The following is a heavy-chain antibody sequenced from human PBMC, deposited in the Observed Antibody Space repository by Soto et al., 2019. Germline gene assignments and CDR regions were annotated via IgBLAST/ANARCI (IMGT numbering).Heavy chain of an antibody. D-gene: IGHD2-2*01. Sequence: QVQLVESGGGVVQPGRSLRLSCAASGFTFSSYAMHWVLQAPGKGLEWVAVISYDGSNKYYADSVKGRFTISRDNSKNTLYLQMNSLRAEDTAVYYSMGYCSSTSCEVDYWGQGTLVTVSS. J-gene: IGHJ4*02. CDR1: GFTFSSYA. V-gene: IGHV3-30-3*01. CDR3: MGYCSSTSCEVDY. CDR2: ISYDGSNK.